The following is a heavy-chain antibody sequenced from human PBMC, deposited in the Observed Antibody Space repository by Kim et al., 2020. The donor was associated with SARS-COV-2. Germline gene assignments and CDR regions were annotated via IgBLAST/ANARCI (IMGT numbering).Heavy chain of an antibody. J-gene: IGHJ4*02. Sequence: ASVKVSCKASGYSFTSYLIHWARQAPGQGLEYMGIISPGSGYTNYAQRFQGRVTMTRDTSTSTVYVDLSRLTSEDTAVYYCARESPGTYYFDYGGQGTLVTVSS. CDR2: ISPGSGYT. D-gene: IGHD3-10*01. V-gene: IGHV1-46*01. CDR3: ARESPGTYYFDY. CDR1: GYSFTSYL.